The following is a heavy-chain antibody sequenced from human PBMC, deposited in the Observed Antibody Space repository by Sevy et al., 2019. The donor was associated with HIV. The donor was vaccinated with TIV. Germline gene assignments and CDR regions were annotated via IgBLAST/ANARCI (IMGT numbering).Heavy chain of an antibody. CDR2: INPKTGAT. Sequence: ASVKVSCKASGYTFSDYYLHWLRLAPGQGFEWMGWINPKTGATKYAQRFQGRVTLSRDTSITTAYMELSSLRSDDAALFYCARDLVRADYSYGAFDYWGQGTLVTVSS. J-gene: IGHJ4*02. CDR3: ARDLVRADYSYGAFDY. CDR1: GYTFSDYY. V-gene: IGHV1-2*02. D-gene: IGHD5-18*01.